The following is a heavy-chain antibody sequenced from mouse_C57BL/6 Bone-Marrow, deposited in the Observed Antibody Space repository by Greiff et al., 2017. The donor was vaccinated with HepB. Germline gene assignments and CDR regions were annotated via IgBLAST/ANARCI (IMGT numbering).Heavy chain of an antibody. J-gene: IGHJ3*01. Sequence: QVPLQQSGPGLVQPSHSLSLTCTASGFSLPSYCVHWVHPSPGKGLEWLGSIWRGGGTDYNAAFMSRLSTTKDNSKSQVFFKMNSLQADDTAIYYCATMISWFAYWGQGTLVTVSA. CDR3: ATMISWFAY. V-gene: IGHV2-5*01. CDR2: IWRGGGT. D-gene: IGHD2-4*01. CDR1: GFSLPSYC.